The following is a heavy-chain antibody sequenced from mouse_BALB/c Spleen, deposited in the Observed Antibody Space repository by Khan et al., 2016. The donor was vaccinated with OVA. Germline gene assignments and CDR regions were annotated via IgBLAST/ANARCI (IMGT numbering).Heavy chain of an antibody. V-gene: IGHV1S22*01. CDR2: IYPGSGST. Sequence: LQESGSELVRPGASVKLSCKASGYTFTSYWMHWVKQRPGQGLEWIGDIYPGSGSTNYDEKFKSKATLTVDTSSSTAYMQLSSLTSEDSAVYYCTRWSYWFAYWGQGTLVTVS. CDR3: TRWSYWFAY. J-gene: IGHJ3*01. CDR1: GYTFTSYW. D-gene: IGHD2-12*01.